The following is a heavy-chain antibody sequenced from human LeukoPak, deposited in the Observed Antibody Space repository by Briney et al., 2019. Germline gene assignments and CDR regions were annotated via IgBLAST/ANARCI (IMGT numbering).Heavy chain of an antibody. V-gene: IGHV1-24*01. J-gene: IGHJ4*02. D-gene: IGHD1-26*01. CDR1: GYTLTELS. Sequence: ASVKVSCNVSGYTLTELSMHWVRQAPGKGLEWMGGFDPEDGETIYAQKFQGRVTMTEDTSTDTAYMELSSLRSEDTAVYYCATDLLKWELQGYWGQGTLVTVSS. CDR2: FDPEDGET. CDR3: ATDLLKWELQGY.